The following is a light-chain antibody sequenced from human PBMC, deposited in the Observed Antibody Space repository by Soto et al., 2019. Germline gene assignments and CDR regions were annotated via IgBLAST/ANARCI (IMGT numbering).Light chain of an antibody. CDR1: QSISSW. Sequence: DIQMTQSPSTLSASVGDRVTITCRASQSISSWLAWYQQKPGKAPKLLIYKASSLESGVPSRFSGSGSGTEFTLTISSLQPDDFATYYCQQSYSALLLTFGGGTKVDIK. CDR2: KAS. V-gene: IGKV1-5*03. CDR3: QQSYSALLLT. J-gene: IGKJ4*01.